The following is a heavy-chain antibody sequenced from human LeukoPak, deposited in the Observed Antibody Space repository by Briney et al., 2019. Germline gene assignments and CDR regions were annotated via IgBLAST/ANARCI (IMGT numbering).Heavy chain of an antibody. CDR3: ARHCCSGPAKRVFDI. V-gene: IGHV4-39*01. J-gene: IGHJ3*02. D-gene: IGHD2-15*01. Sequence: SETQSLTCTVSGGSIISSDYHWGWVRQPPGKGLEWIGTISYSGNTDYNPSLRSRVTISVDTSNNQFSLRLGSVTAADTAVYHCARHCCSGPAKRVFDIWGQGTMVTVSS. CDR2: ISYSGNT. CDR1: GGSIISSDYH.